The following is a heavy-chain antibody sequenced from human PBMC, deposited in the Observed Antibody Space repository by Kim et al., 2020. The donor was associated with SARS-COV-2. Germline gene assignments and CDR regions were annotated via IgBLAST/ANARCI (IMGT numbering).Heavy chain of an antibody. Sequence: SETLSLTCTVSGGSISSYYWSWIRQPPGKGLEWIGYIYYSGSTNYNPSLKSRVTISVDTSKNQFSLKLSSVTAADTAVYYCARYLRWGYFDYWGQGTLVTVSS. CDR3: ARYLRWGYFDY. CDR1: GGSISSYY. CDR2: IYYSGST. V-gene: IGHV4-59*08. J-gene: IGHJ4*02. D-gene: IGHD4-17*01.